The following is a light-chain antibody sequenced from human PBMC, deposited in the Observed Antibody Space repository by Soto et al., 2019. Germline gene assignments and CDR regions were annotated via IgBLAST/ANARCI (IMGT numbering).Light chain of an antibody. CDR2: GAS. CDR1: QRMTNNF. J-gene: IGKJ4*01. CDR3: QQYGSSPLT. Sequence: EIVLTQSPDTLSLSPGERVTLSCRASQRMTNNFLAWFQQKPGLAPRLLIHGASTRASGVPDRFTGGGSGTDFVLTISRVEPEDFAVYYCQQYGSSPLTFGGGTKVEIK. V-gene: IGKV3-20*01.